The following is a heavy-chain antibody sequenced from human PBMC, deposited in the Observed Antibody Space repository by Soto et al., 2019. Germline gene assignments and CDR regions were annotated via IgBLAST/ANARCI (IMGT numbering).Heavy chain of an antibody. CDR2: IYYSGST. CDR3: ARHGTVALDY. D-gene: IGHD4-17*01. CDR1: GGSISSYY. V-gene: IGHV4-59*01. J-gene: IGHJ4*02. Sequence: VSGGSISSYYWSWIRQPPGKGLEWIGYIYYSGSTNYNPSLKSRVTISVDTSKNQFSLKLSSVTAADTAVYYCARHGTVALDYWGQGTLVTVSS.